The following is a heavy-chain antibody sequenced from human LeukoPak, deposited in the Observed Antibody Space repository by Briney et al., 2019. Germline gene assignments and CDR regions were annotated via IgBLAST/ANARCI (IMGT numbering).Heavy chain of an antibody. CDR3: ARGFGGDPHIDY. D-gene: IGHD4-17*01. J-gene: IGHJ4*02. Sequence: ASVKVSCKASGYTFTSYAMHWVRQAPGQRLEWMGWINAGNGNTKYSQKFQGRVTITRDTSASTAYMELSSLRSEDTAVYYCARGFGGDPHIDYWGQGTLVTVSS. CDR1: GYTFTSYA. CDR2: INAGNGNT. V-gene: IGHV1-3*01.